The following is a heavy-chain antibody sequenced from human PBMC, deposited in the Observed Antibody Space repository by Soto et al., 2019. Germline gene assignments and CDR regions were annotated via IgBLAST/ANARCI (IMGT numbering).Heavy chain of an antibody. V-gene: IGHV4-39*07. J-gene: IGHJ4*02. CDR3: ARGLRLSLRGQFDY. CDR2: INHSGST. Sequence: SETLSLTCTVSGGSISSGGDYWSWIRQPPGKGLEWIGEINHSGSTNYNPSLKSRVTISVDTSKNQFSLKLSSVTAADTAVYYCARGLRLSLRGQFDYWGQGTLVTVSS. CDR1: GGSISSGGDY. D-gene: IGHD3-16*02.